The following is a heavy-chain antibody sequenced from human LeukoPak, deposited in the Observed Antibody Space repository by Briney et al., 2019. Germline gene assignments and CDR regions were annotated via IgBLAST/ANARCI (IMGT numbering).Heavy chain of an antibody. CDR3: ARDLGHSSSSD. J-gene: IGHJ4*02. D-gene: IGHD6-6*01. Sequence: ASVKVSCKASGYTLTGYYIHWVRQAPGQGLEWMGWINPNTGGTNYAQKFQGRVTMTRDTSISTAYMELSRLSSDDTAVYYCARDLGHSSSSDWGQGTLVTVSS. CDR2: INPNTGGT. CDR1: GYTLTGYY. V-gene: IGHV1-2*02.